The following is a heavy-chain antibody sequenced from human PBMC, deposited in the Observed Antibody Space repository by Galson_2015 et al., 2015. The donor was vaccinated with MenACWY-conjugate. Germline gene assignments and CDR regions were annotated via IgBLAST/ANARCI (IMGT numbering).Heavy chain of an antibody. D-gene: IGHD1-26*01. Sequence: QSGAEVKKPGESLQISCKGSGYSFTNYWIGWVRQMPGRGLEWMGLIDPHNSNTRYSPSFQGQVTISADESISTAFLQWSSLKASATALYYCARHPPGGRGMDVWGRGTTVTVSS. V-gene: IGHV5-51*01. CDR2: IDPHNSNT. CDR1: GYSFTNYW. CDR3: ARHPPGGRGMDV. J-gene: IGHJ6*02.